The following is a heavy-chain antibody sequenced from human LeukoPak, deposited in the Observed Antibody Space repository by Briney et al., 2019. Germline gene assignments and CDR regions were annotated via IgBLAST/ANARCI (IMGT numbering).Heavy chain of an antibody. D-gene: IGHD2-2*01. CDR3: TTWPAAHLKFDY. J-gene: IGHJ4*02. Sequence: PGGSLRLSCAASGLTFSNAWMSWVRQAPGKGLEWVGRIKSKTDGGTTDYAAPVTGRFTISRDDSENTLYLQMNSLKTEDKAVYYCTTWPAAHLKFDYWGQGILVTVSS. CDR1: GLTFSNAW. CDR2: IKSKTDGGTT. V-gene: IGHV3-15*01.